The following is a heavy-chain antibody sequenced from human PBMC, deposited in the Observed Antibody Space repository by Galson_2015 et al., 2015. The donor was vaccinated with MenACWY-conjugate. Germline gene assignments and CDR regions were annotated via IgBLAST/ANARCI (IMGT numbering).Heavy chain of an antibody. CDR3: AKGTITALPTLFDP. CDR2: ISSSSSYI. CDR1: GFTFSNYN. V-gene: IGHV3-21*01. Sequence: SLRLSCAASGFTFSNYNMHWVRQTPGKGLEWVSCISSSSSYIYYADSVKGRFTISRDNAKNSLYLQMNSLRAEDTAVYYCAKGTITALPTLFDPSGQGTLVTVSS. J-gene: IGHJ5*02. D-gene: IGHD6-6*01.